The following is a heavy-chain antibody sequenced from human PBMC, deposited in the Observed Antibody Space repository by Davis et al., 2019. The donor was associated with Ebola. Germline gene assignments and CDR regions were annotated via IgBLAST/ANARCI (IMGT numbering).Heavy chain of an antibody. D-gene: IGHD3-22*01. CDR2: ISGSAANT. Sequence: PGGSLRLSCAASGFTFKNYAMSWVRQAPGKGLEWVSGISGSAANTYHADSVKGRFTISRDNSRNTLYLQMNTLRAEDTAVYFCAKKEYSGFFPFDYWGQGTLVSVSS. CDR3: AKKEYSGFFPFDY. J-gene: IGHJ4*02. CDR1: GFTFKNYA. V-gene: IGHV3-23*01.